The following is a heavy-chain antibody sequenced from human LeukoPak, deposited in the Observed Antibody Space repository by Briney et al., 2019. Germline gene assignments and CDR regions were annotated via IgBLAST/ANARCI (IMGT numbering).Heavy chain of an antibody. CDR2: ITSYGHT. D-gene: IGHD4-17*01. CDR3: TRTNYGHYGFDY. J-gene: IGHJ4*02. Sequence: PGGSLRLSCAASGFAFSSSNLNWLRQAPGKGLEWVSSITSYGHTYYPDSLQGRFSISRDNAKNSLYLEMISLRAEDTALCYWTRTNYGHYGFDYSGQGTLVTVSS. CDR1: GFAFSSSN. V-gene: IGHV3-21*01.